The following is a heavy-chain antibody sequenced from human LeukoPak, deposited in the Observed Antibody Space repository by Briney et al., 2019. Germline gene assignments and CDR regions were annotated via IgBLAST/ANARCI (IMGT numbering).Heavy chain of an antibody. CDR2: ITSSGTYT. V-gene: IGHV3-21*04. Sequence: PGGSLRLSCADSGFTFSNYNMNWVRQAPGKAMEWVSSITSSGTYTFYADSVKGRFTISRDNSKNTLYLQMNSLRAEDTAVYYCANHYPWGYWGQGTLVTVSS. D-gene: IGHD3-16*01. CDR3: ANHYPWGY. CDR1: GFTFSNYN. J-gene: IGHJ4*02.